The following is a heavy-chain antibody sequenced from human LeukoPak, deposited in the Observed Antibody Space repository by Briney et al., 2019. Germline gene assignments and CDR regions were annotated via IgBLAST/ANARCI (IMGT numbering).Heavy chain of an antibody. D-gene: IGHD3-9*01. CDR2: IYYSGST. J-gene: IGHJ5*02. V-gene: IGHV4-39*07. Sequence: SETLSLTCTVSGGSISGSSYYWGWIRQPPGKGLEWIGSIYYSGSTYYNPSLKSRVTMSVDTSKNQFSLKLSSVTAADTAVYYCAREPNNYDILTGYYNDNWFDPWGQGTLVTVSS. CDR1: GGSISGSSYY. CDR3: AREPNNYDILTGYYNDNWFDP.